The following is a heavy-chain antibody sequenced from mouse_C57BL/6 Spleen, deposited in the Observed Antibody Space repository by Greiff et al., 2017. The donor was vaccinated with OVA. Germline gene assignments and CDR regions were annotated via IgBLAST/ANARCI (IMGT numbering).Heavy chain of an antibody. CDR1: GYTFTSYW. D-gene: IGHD1-1*01. CDR2: IDPTGGGT. J-gene: IGHJ2*01. CDR3: ARGGITTVGADD. Sequence: VQLQQPGAELVKPGASVKLSCKASGYTFTSYWMHWVKQRPGRGLEWIGRIDPTGGGTKYNEKFKSKATLTVDKPSSTAYMQLSSLTSEDSAVYYCARGGITTVGADDWGQGTTLTVSS. V-gene: IGHV1-72*01.